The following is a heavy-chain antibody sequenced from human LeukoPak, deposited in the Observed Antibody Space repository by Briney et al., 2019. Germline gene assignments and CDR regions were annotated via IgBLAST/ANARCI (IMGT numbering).Heavy chain of an antibody. J-gene: IGHJ4*02. CDR3: ARTTAMAGFDY. CDR1: GFTFSSYT. V-gene: IGHV3-21*01. D-gene: IGHD6-19*01. CDR2: ISSTTSYI. Sequence: PGGSLRLSCAASGFTFSSYTMTWVRQAPGKGLEWVSPISSTTSYIYYADSVKGRFTVSRDDAKSSLYLQMNSLRAEDTAVYYCARTTAMAGFDYWGQGTLVTVSS.